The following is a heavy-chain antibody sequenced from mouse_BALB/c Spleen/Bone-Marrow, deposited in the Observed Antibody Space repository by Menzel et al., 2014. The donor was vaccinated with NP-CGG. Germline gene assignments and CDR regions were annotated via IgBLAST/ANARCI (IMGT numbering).Heavy chain of an antibody. CDR3: ARWEYYAMDY. Sequence: DVQLRESGAELVKPGASVKLSCTASGFNIKDTYMHWVKQRPEQGLEWIGRIDPANGNTKYDPKFQGKATITADTSSNTAYLQLSSLTSEDTAVYYCARWEYYAMDYWGQGTSVTVSS. V-gene: IGHV14-3*02. CDR1: GFNIKDTY. D-gene: IGHD4-1*01. CDR2: IDPANGNT. J-gene: IGHJ4*01.